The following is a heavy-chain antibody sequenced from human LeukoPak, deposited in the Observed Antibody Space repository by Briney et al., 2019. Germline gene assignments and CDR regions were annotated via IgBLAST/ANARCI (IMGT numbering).Heavy chain of an antibody. Sequence: GGSLRLSCAASGFIFSNFAMNWVRQAPGKGLEWVSIFRGSGGSTSYADSVQGRFTISRDNSKNTPYLQMNSLRAEDTAVYYCTKGYAMDVWGQGTTVTVSS. V-gene: IGHV3-23*01. CDR1: GFIFSNFA. CDR2: FRGSGGST. J-gene: IGHJ6*02. CDR3: TKGYAMDV.